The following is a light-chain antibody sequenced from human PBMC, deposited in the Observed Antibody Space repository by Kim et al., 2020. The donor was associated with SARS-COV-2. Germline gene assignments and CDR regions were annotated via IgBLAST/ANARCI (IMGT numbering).Light chain of an antibody. Sequence: DIQMTQSPPTLSASVGDGVTISCRASQSIDKWLAWYQQKPGQAPEVLSYKASSLKIGVPSRFSGGGSGTEFTLTISSLQPDDFATYYCQQYSSSLATFGGGTRVEIK. CDR1: QSIDKW. V-gene: IGKV1-5*03. J-gene: IGKJ4*01. CDR3: QQYSSSLAT. CDR2: KAS.